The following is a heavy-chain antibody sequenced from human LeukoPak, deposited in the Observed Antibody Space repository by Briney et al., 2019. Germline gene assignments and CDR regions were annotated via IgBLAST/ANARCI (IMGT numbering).Heavy chain of an antibody. V-gene: IGHV3-23*01. CDR2: ICGSVSGSGDCT. CDR3: AKPGFTETYYYDSSGPTYYFDY. J-gene: IGHJ4*02. CDR1: GFSFGSYA. D-gene: IGHD3-22*01. Sequence: PGGSLRLSCAASGFSFGSYAMSWVRQAAGKGLEWVSEICGSVSGSGDCTHYADSVKGRFTISRDNSKKTLYLQMNSLRAEDTAVYYCAKPGFTETYYYDSSGPTYYFDYWGQGTLVTVSS.